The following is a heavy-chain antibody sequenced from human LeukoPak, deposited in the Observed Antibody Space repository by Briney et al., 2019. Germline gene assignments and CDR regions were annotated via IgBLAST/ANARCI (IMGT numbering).Heavy chain of an antibody. CDR3: ARSDGYGLVGI. V-gene: IGHV4-39*07. CDR1: GGSISSSSYY. Sequence: SETLSLTCTVSGGSISSSSYYWGWIRQPPGKGLEWIVSIYSRGNSYYNPSLKSRVIILIDTAKNHFSLNLSSVTAADTAVYYCARSDGYGLVGIWGQGTMVTVSS. CDR2: IYSRGNS. J-gene: IGHJ3*02. D-gene: IGHD3-10*01.